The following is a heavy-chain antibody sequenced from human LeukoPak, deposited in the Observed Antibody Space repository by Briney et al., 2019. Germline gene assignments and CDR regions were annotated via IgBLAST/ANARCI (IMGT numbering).Heavy chain of an antibody. D-gene: IGHD3-10*01. J-gene: IGHJ5*02. CDR2: MNPKSRNT. CDR3: ARASLAFGTKFFDP. CDR1: GYTFTNYD. Sequence: ASVKVSCKASGYTFTNYDINWVRQAPGRGLEWVGWMNPKSRNTGYAQKFQGRVSMTTDTSTTTAYMQLSSLRSEDTAVYYCARASLAFGTKFFDPWGQGTLVTVSS. V-gene: IGHV1-8*01.